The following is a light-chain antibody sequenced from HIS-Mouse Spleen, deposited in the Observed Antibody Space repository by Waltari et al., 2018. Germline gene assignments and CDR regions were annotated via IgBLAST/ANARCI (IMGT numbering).Light chain of an antibody. CDR1: SSDVGGYNY. J-gene: IGLJ2*01. V-gene: IGLV2-11*01. CDR3: CSYAGSYTLV. Sequence: QSALTQPRSVSGSPGQSVTIPCPGTSSDVGGYNYVSWYQPHPGKAPKLMIYDVSKRPSGVPDRFSGSKSGNTASLTISGLQAEDEADYYCCSYAGSYTLVFGGGTKLTVL. CDR2: DVS.